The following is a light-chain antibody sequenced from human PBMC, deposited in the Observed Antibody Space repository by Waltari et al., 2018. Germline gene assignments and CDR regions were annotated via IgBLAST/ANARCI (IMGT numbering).Light chain of an antibody. CDR1: SLSNSY. CDR2: GDN. J-gene: IGLJ3*02. V-gene: IGLV3-19*01. CDR3: DSRDSRGTRVM. Sequence: SSELTQDPAVSVALGRTVTITCQGDSLSNSYASWYQQKPGQAPRLVISGDNNRPTGISGRFSGSNSGSTASLTITGVQAEDEADYYCDSRDSRGTRVMFGGGTRLTVL.